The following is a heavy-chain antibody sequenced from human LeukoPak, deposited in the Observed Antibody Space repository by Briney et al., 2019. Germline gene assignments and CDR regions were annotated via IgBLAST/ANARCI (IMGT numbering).Heavy chain of an antibody. D-gene: IGHD3-3*01. Sequence: ASVKVSCKVSGYTLTELSMHWVRQAPGKGLEWMGGFDPEDGETIYAQKFQGRVTMTEDTSTDTAYMELSSLRSEDTAVYYCATRITLRFLEWLPSNYFDYWGQGTLVTVSS. CDR1: GYTLTELS. CDR2: FDPEDGET. CDR3: ATRITLRFLEWLPSNYFDY. V-gene: IGHV1-24*01. J-gene: IGHJ4*02.